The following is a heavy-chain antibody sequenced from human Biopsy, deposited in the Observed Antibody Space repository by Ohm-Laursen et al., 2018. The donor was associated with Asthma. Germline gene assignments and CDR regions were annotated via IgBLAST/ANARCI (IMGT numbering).Heavy chain of an antibody. CDR3: ARCQVGYSSGWSLLLKKIYYSGMDV. D-gene: IGHD6-19*01. CDR2: IITVFGTT. J-gene: IGHJ6*02. Sequence: SVKVSCNAPGGTFSNFAISWVRQAPGQGLEWLGGIITVFGTTNYAQKFQGRVTITADESTSTAYMEVTSLRSEDTAIYYCARCQVGYSSGWSLLLKKIYYSGMDVWGQGTAVTVSS. V-gene: IGHV1-69*13. CDR1: GGTFSNFA.